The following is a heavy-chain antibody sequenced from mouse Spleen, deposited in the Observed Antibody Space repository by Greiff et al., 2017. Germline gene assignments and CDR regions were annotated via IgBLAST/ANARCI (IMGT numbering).Heavy chain of an antibody. Sequence: EVQLVESGGGLVKLGGSLKLSCAASGFTFSSYAMSWVRQTPEKRLEWVATISSGGGNTYYPDSVKGRFTISRDNAKNTLYLQMSSLKSEDTAMYYCARQEGLYYFDYWGQGTTLTVSS. J-gene: IGHJ2*01. D-gene: IGHD2-4*01. V-gene: IGHV5-9-3*01. CDR3: ARQEGLYYFDY. CDR2: ISSGGGNT. CDR1: GFTFSSYA.